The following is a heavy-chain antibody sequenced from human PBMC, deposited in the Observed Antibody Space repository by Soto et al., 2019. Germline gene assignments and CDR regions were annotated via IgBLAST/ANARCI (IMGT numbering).Heavy chain of an antibody. D-gene: IGHD6-13*01. J-gene: IGHJ5*02. CDR3: ARASSCWYDGRWFDP. CDR1: SGSISSTSYY. V-gene: IGHV4-39*01. Sequence: PSETLSLTCTVSSGSISSTSYYWGWIRQPPGRGLEWIGSIYYSGSTYYNSSLKSRVTISVDTSKNQFSLKLSSVTAADTAVYYCARASSCWYDGRWFDPWGQGTLVTVSS. CDR2: IYYSGST.